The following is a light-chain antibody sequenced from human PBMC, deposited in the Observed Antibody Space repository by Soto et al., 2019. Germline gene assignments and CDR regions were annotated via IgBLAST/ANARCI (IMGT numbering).Light chain of an antibody. CDR2: DVS. V-gene: IGLV2-14*03. J-gene: IGLJ1*01. CDR3: SSYSTGGSYV. Sequence: QYVLTHPASVSGSPGHSIAISCPGIIIDVGGYNSASWYQQHPGKAPKLLIYDVSNRPSGVSNRFSGSKSGNTASLTISGLQAEDEADYYCSSYSTGGSYVFGTGTKVTVL. CDR1: IIDVGGYNS.